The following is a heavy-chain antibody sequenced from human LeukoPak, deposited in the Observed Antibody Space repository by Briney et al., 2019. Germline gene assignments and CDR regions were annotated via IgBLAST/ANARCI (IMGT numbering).Heavy chain of an antibody. Sequence: SETLSLTCAVYGGSFSGYYWSWARQPPGKGLEWIGEINHSGSTNYNPSLKSRVTISVDTSKNQFSLKLSSATAADTAVYYCARGWDGYYNPWFDYWGQGTLVTVSS. J-gene: IGHJ4*02. D-gene: IGHD3-9*01. CDR2: INHSGST. CDR1: GGSFSGYY. V-gene: IGHV4-34*01. CDR3: ARGWDGYYNPWFDY.